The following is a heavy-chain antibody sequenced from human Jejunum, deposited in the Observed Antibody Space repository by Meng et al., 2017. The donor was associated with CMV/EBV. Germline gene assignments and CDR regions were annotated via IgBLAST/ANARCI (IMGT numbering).Heavy chain of an antibody. Sequence: ASGFTFSSHSMSWVRQAPGKGLEWVANIKQDGSEKYYVDSVKGRFTISRDNAKNSLYLQMNSLRAEDTAVYYCARDHRGRPHDYWGQGTLVTVSS. J-gene: IGHJ4*02. CDR1: GFTFSSHS. D-gene: IGHD1-14*01. CDR2: IKQDGSEK. V-gene: IGHV3-7*01. CDR3: ARDHRGRPHDY.